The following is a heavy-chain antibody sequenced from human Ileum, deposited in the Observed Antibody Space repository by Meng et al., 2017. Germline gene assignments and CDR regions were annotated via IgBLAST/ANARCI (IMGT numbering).Heavy chain of an antibody. CDR2: IHPGDSET. J-gene: IGHJ6*02. D-gene: IGHD3-10*01. V-gene: IGHV5-51*01. CDR1: GYSFTSYW. CDR3: ARLYYGSGKDLDV. Sequence: GESLKIFCQGSGYSFTSYWIGWVRQMPGKGLEWMGIIHPGDSETTYSPSFQGQVSISADKSISTAYLQWNSLKASDTAMYYCARLYYGSGKDLDVWGQGTTVTVSS.